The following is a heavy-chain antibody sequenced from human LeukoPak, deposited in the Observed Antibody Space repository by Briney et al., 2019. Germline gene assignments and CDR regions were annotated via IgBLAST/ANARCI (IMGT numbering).Heavy chain of an antibody. D-gene: IGHD6-13*01. Sequence: GGSLRLSCAASGFTFSSYAMSWVRQAPGKGLEWVSAISGSGGSTYYADSVKGRFTISRDNSKNTPYLQMNSLRAEDTAVYYCAGEHSSSWRRGFDYWGQGTLVTVSS. V-gene: IGHV3-23*01. J-gene: IGHJ4*02. CDR2: ISGSGGST. CDR1: GFTFSSYA. CDR3: AGEHSSSWRRGFDY.